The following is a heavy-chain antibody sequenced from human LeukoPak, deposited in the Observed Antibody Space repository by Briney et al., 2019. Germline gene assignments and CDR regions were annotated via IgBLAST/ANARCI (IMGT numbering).Heavy chain of an antibody. J-gene: IGHJ3*02. V-gene: IGHV4-39*01. CDR3: ASTTAMITLGAFDI. CDR1: GGSIISSSYY. Sequence: PSETLSLTCIVSGGSIISSSYYWGWIRQPPGKGLEWIGSIYSSGTTYYNPSLKSRVTISVDTSKNQFSLKLNSVTAADTAVYYCASTTAMITLGAFDIWAKGQWSPSLQ. CDR2: IYSSGTT. D-gene: IGHD5-18*01.